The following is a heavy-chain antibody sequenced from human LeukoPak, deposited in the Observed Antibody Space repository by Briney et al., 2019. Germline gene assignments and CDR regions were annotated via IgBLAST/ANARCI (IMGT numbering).Heavy chain of an antibody. CDR2: IYYSGST. Sequence: SETLSLTCTVSGGSTSSSSYYWGWIRQPPGKGLEWIGSIYYSGSTYYNPSLKSRVTISVDTSKNQFSLKLSSVTAADTAVYYCAGAAGPDYWGQGTLVTVSS. D-gene: IGHD6-13*01. CDR3: AGAAGPDY. V-gene: IGHV4-39*01. J-gene: IGHJ4*02. CDR1: GGSTSSSSYY.